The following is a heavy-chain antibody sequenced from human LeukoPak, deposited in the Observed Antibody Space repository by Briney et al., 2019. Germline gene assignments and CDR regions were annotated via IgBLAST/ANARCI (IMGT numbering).Heavy chain of an antibody. D-gene: IGHD4-17*01. CDR1: GYSISSGYY. J-gene: IGHJ4*02. CDR2: IYHSGRT. V-gene: IGHV4-38-2*02. CDR3: ARSGSYGDYEYYFDY. Sequence: SETLSLTCTVSGYSISSGYYWGWIRQPPGKGLEWIGSIYHSGRTFYNPSLKSRVTISVDTSKNQFSLKLSSVTAADTAVYYCARSGSYGDYEYYFDYWGQGTLVTVSS.